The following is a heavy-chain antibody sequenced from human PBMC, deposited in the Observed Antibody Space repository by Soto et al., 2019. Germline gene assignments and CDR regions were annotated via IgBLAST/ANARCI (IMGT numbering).Heavy chain of an antibody. CDR3: ARVAHHYYFDY. CDR2: IYYSGST. V-gene: IGHV4-59*13. CDR1: GGSMSSYY. Sequence: ELLSLTGTVSGGSMSSYYWSWIRQPPGKGLEWIGYIYYSGSTKYNPSLKSRVTISVDTSKNQFSLKLSSVTAADTAVYYCARVAHHYYFDYWGQGTQVTVSS. J-gene: IGHJ4*02.